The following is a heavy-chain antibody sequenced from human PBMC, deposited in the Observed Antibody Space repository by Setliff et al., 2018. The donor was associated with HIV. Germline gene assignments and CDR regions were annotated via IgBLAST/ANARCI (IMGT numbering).Heavy chain of an antibody. D-gene: IGHD3-22*01. CDR3: ASLKGHYFDTSGYYNNWFDP. V-gene: IGHV4-30-4*08. CDR1: GFTVSSNY. CDR2: TYYSGST. Sequence: LRLSCAASGFTVSSNYMSWVRQAPGKGLEWIGNTYYSGSTYYNPSLKSRVTISVDTSKNQFSLKLSSVTAADTAVYYCASLKGHYFDTSGYYNNWFDPWGQGTLVTVPS. J-gene: IGHJ5*02.